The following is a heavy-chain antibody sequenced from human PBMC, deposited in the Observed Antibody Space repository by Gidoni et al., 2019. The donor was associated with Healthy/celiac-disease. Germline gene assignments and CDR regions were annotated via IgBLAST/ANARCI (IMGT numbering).Heavy chain of an antibody. J-gene: IGHJ6*03. CDR1: GGSISSGSYY. CDR2: IYTSGST. V-gene: IGHV4-61*02. D-gene: IGHD2-2*01. Sequence: QVQLQESGPGLVKPSQTLSLTCTVSGGSISSGSYYWSRIRQPAGKGLEWIGRIYTSGSTNYNPSLKSRVTMSVDTSKNQFSLKLSSVTAADTAVYYCARECGVVPPPYYYYMDVWGKGTTVTVSS. CDR3: ARECGVVPPPYYYYMDV.